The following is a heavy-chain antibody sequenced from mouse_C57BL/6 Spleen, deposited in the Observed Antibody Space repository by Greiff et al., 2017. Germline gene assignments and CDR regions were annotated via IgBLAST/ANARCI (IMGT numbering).Heavy chain of an antibody. V-gene: IGHV7-3*01. CDR1: GFTFTDYY. J-gene: IGHJ2*01. D-gene: IGHD2-4*01. CDR3: ARYGDYHFDD. CDR2: IRNKANGYTT. Sequence: EVQVVESGGGLVQPGGSLSLSCAASGFTFTDYYMSWVRQPPGKALEWLGFIRNKANGYTTEYSASVKGRFTISRDNSQSILYLQMNALRAEDSATYYCARYGDYHFDDWGQGTTLTVSS.